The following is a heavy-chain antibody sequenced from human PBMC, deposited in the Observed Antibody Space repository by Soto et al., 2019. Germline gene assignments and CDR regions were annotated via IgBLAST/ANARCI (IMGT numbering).Heavy chain of an antibody. J-gene: IGHJ5*02. CDR3: ARPSKFSSSWLLKEWNWFDP. Sequence: QVQLQQWGAGLLKPSETLSLTCAVYGGSFSGYYWSWIRQPPGKGLEWIGEINHSGSANYNPSLKSRVTISVDTSKNQFSLKLSSVTAADTAVYYCARPSKFSSSWLLKEWNWFDPWGQGTLVTVSS. CDR2: INHSGSA. D-gene: IGHD6-13*01. CDR1: GGSFSGYY. V-gene: IGHV4-34*01.